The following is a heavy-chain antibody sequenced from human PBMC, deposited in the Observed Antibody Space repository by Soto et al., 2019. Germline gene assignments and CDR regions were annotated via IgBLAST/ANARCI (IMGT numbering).Heavy chain of an antibody. J-gene: IGHJ5*01. Sequence: SQTLSLTCAISGDSVSSNSAVWNWIRQSPSRGLEWLGRTYYRSKWYNDYAVSVKGRITINPDTSNNQLSLQLNSVTPDETAVYDCERPIGNSWLDSWGQGNLVTVS. CDR3: ERPIGNSWLDS. V-gene: IGHV6-1*01. CDR1: GDSVSSNSAV. CDR2: TYYRSKWYN.